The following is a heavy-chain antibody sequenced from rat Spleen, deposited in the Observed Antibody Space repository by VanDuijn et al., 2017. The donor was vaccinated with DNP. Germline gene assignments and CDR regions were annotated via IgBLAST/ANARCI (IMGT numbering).Heavy chain of an antibody. J-gene: IGHJ2*01. V-gene: IGHV5-46*01. CDR2: ISTSGGST. Sequence: EVQLVESGGGLVQPGRSLKLSCAASGFTFSSFPMAWVRQAPTKGLEWVATISTSGGSTYYRDSVKGRFTVSRDNGKNVLYLQMDSLRSEDTATYYCTKHWYGSFDYWGQGVMVTISP. CDR3: TKHWYGSFDY. CDR1: GFTFSSFP. D-gene: IGHD1-11*01.